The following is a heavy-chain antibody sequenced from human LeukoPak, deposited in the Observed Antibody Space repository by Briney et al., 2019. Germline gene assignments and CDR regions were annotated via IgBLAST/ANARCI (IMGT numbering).Heavy chain of an antibody. D-gene: IGHD1-1*01. CDR2: IYYSGST. CDR3: ARFDAGTTFLDY. V-gene: IGHV4-59*01. J-gene: IGHJ4*02. CDR1: GGSISSYY. Sequence: SETLSLTCTVSGGSISSYYWSWIRQPPGKGLEWIGYIYYSGSTNYNPSLKSRVTISVDTSQNQFSLKLSSVTAADTAVYYCARFDAGTTFLDYWGQGTLVTVSS.